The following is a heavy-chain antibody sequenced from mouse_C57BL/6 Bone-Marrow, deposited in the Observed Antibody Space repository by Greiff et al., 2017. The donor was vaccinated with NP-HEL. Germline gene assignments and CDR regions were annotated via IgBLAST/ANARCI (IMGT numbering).Heavy chain of an antibody. Sequence: VQLQQPGTELVKPGASVKLSCKASGYTFTSYWMHWLKQRPGQGLEWIGNINPKNGGTTDNEKFKTRATLTVDKSSSTAYMQLSSLTSEDSAVYYCARDSGYAFDYWGQGTTLTVSS. D-gene: IGHD3-2*02. CDR3: ARDSGYAFDY. CDR2: INPKNGGT. V-gene: IGHV1-53*01. J-gene: IGHJ2*01. CDR1: GYTFTSYW.